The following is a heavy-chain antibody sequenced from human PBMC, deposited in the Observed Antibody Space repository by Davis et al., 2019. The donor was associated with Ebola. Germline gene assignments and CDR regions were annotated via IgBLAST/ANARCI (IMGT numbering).Heavy chain of an antibody. CDR1: GGSFSGYY. D-gene: IGHD6-19*01. J-gene: IGHJ4*02. CDR2: IRHSGST. V-gene: IGHV4-34*01. Sequence: SETLSLTCAVYGGSFSGYYWSWIRQPPGKGLEWIGEIRHSGSTNYNPSLKSRVTMSVDTSKNQFSLKLSSVTAADTAVYYCARPYSSGWYWGHFDYWGQGTLVTVSS. CDR3: ARPYSSGWYWGHFDY.